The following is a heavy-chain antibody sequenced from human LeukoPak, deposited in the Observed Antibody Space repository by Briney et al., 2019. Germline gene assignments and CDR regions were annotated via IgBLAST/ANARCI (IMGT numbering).Heavy chain of an antibody. V-gene: IGHV3-30*02. Sequence: GGSLRLSCVASGFTFSTYGMHWVRQAPGKGLDWVAFIEYEAGYNQYYTDSVKGRFTISRDNSRNTLYLQMNYLRAEDTAFYYCAKDKEYASGSYPIEYWGQGTLVTVSS. CDR2: IEYEAGYNQ. D-gene: IGHD3-16*02. CDR3: AKDKEYASGSYPIEY. CDR1: GFTFSTYG. J-gene: IGHJ4*02.